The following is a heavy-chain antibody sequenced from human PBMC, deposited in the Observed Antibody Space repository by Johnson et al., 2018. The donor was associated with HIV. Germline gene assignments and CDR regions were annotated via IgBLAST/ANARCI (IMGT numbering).Heavy chain of an antibody. D-gene: IGHD1-26*01. CDR3: ARGGVGATLRAFDI. CDR2: IYSGGST. Sequence: VQLVESGGGLIQPGGSLRLSCAASGFTVSSNYMSWVRQAPGKGLEWVSVIYSGGSTYYADSVKGRFTISRDNAKNSLYLQMHSLRAEDTALYYCARGGVGATLRAFDIWGQGTMVTVSS. V-gene: IGHV3-53*01. J-gene: IGHJ3*02. CDR1: GFTVSSNY.